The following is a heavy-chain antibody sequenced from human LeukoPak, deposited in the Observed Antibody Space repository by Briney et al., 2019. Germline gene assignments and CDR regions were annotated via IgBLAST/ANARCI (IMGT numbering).Heavy chain of an antibody. CDR2: INGDASST. CDR3: ARARPKDAFDI. CDR1: EFTFRGYL. J-gene: IGHJ3*02. Sequence: QPGGSLVLSCAASEFTFRGYLMNWDRQAPGKGLLWISRINGDASSTSYADSVKGRFTISRDNAKITLYLQMNSLRAEDTAVYYCARARPKDAFDIWGQGTMDTVSS. V-gene: IGHV3-74*01.